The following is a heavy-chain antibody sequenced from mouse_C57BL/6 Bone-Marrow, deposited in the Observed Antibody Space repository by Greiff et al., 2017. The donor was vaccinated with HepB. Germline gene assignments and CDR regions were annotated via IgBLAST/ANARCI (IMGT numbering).Heavy chain of an antibody. V-gene: IGHV1-39*01. Sequence: VQLKESGPELVKPGASVKISCKASGYSFTDYNMNWLKQSNGKSLEWIGVINPNYGTTSYNQKFKGKATLTVDQSSSTAYMQLNSLTSEDSAVYYCARRIYGSSYWYFDVWGTGTTVTVSS. CDR3: ARRIYGSSYWYFDV. CDR1: GYSFTDYN. D-gene: IGHD1-1*01. CDR2: INPNYGTT. J-gene: IGHJ1*03.